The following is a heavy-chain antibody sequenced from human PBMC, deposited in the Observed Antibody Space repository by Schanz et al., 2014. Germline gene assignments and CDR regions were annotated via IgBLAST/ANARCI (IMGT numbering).Heavy chain of an antibody. D-gene: IGHD3-9*01. CDR3: ARDYYDILTNYPYDTFDI. V-gene: IGHV1-46*01. J-gene: IGHJ3*02. Sequence: QVQLVQSGSELKKPGASVKVSCKASGYTFTSFAMNWVRQAPGQGLEWMGIINPTGGSTSYAQRFQGRVTVTRDTSTSTVYMELSSLRSEDTAVYYCARDYYDILTNYPYDTFDIWGQGTLVTVSS. CDR2: INPTGGST. CDR1: GYTFTSFA.